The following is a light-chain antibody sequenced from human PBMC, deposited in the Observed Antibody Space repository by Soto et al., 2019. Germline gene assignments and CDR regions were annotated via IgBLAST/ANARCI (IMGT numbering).Light chain of an antibody. CDR1: QSVSNNY. Sequence: EIVLTQSPGTLSLSPGERATLSCRASQSVSNNYLAWYQQKPGQAPSLLIYGASNRATGIPDRFSGSGSGTDFTLTISRLEPEDFAVYYCQQYGSSGTFGQGTKGEIK. CDR2: GAS. J-gene: IGKJ1*01. CDR3: QQYGSSGT. V-gene: IGKV3-20*01.